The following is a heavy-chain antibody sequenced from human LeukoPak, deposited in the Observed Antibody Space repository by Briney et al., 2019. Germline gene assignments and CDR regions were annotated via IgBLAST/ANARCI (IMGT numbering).Heavy chain of an antibody. J-gene: IGHJ4*02. CDR3: SRRSVTTFDY. D-gene: IGHD4-17*01. Sequence: GGSLRLSCAASGFTFSGHGMNWVRQAPGKGLEWVSGITGSGATTYYADSVKGRFTISRDNSKNTLYLQMNSLRADDTAVYYCSRRSVTTFDYWGQGTLVTVSS. V-gene: IGHV3-23*01. CDR2: ITGSGATT. CDR1: GFTFSGHG.